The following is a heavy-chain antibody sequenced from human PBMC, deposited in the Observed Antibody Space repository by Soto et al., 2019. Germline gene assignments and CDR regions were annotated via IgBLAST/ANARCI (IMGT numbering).Heavy chain of an antibody. J-gene: IGHJ4*02. D-gene: IGHD3-10*01. V-gene: IGHV3-30*03. CDR2: ISYDGSNT. Sequence: QEQLVESGGGVVQPGRSLRLSCAASGFPFTTYGMHWVREGPDKGLEWVAVISYDGSNTYYADSVKGRFTISRDNSKNTLYLQMNSLRPEDTALYYCVGGQYYFDYRGQGTLVTVSS. CDR1: GFPFTTYG. CDR3: VGGQYYFDY.